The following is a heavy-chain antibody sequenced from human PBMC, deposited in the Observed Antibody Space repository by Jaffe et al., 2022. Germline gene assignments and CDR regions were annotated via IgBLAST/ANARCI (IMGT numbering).Heavy chain of an antibody. V-gene: IGHV2-5*01. D-gene: IGHD3-16*02. Sequence: QITLKESGPTLVKPTQTLTLTCTFSGFSLSTSGVGVGWIRQPPGKALEWLALIYWNDDKRYSPSLKSRLTITKDTSKNQVVLTMTNMDPVDTATYYCAHSKPRPRGDYIWGSYPNRGYFDYWGQGTLVTVSS. J-gene: IGHJ4*02. CDR3: AHSKPRPRGDYIWGSYPNRGYFDY. CDR1: GFSLSTSGVG. CDR2: IYWNDDK.